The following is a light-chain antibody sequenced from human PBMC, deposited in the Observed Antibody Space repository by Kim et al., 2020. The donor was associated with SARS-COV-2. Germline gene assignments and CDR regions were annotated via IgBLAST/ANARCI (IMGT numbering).Light chain of an antibody. J-gene: IGKJ1*01. Sequence: LSPGERATHTCRASQSVNSYLAWYQQKPGQAHRLLIYGASSRATGIPDRFSGSGSGTDFTLTISRLEPEDFAVYYCQQYGSSPRTFGQGTKVDIK. CDR2: GAS. CDR1: QSVNSY. CDR3: QQYGSSPRT. V-gene: IGKV3-20*01.